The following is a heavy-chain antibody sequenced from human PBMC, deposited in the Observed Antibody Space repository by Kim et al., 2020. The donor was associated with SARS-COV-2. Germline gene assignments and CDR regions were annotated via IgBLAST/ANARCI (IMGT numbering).Heavy chain of an antibody. V-gene: IGHV3-23*01. J-gene: IGHJ3*02. Sequence: GGSLRLSCAASGFTFSSSPMSWVRQAPGKGLEWVSAIGGSGISTYYADSMRGRFTISRDNSKNTLYLQMNSLRAEDTALYYCAKDRPGGDAVDIWGQGT. CDR3: AKDRPGGDAVDI. CDR2: IGGSGIST. CDR1: GFTFSSSP. D-gene: IGHD3-16*01.